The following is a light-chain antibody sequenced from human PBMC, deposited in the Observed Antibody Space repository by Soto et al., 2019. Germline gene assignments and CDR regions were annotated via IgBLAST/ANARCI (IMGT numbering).Light chain of an antibody. CDR3: ATWDSSLSVGV. CDR1: SSNIGNNY. J-gene: IGLJ2*01. V-gene: IGLV1-51*02. CDR2: EDN. Sequence: QSVLTQPPSVSAAPGQKVTISCSGSSSNIGNNYVSWYQQPPGTAPNLLIYEDNRRRSGIPERFSGSKSGTSATLGITGLQTGDEADYYCATWDSSLSVGVFGGGTKVTVL.